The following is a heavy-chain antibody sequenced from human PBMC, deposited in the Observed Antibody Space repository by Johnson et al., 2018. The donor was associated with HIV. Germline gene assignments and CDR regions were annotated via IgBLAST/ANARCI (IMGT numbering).Heavy chain of an antibody. V-gene: IGHV3-13*01. CDR1: GFTLGSYD. CDR3: ARDLRNSGWSNGFDV. J-gene: IGHJ3*01. CDR2: IDSDGET. Sequence: VQLVESGGGLVQRGGSLRLSCEASGFTLGSYDMHWVRQAAGKGLEWVSEIDSDGETYYPASVKGRFTTSRENYKNTLYLQMNSLRAEDTALYYCARDLRNSGWSNGFDVWGQGTMVTVSS. D-gene: IGHD6-19*01.